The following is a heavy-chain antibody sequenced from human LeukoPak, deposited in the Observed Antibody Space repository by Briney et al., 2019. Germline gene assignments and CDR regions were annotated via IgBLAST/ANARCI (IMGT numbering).Heavy chain of an antibody. CDR1: GYSFTNFP. Sequence: GASVKVSCKAFGYSFTNFPMHWVRQAPGQRFEWMGWINSGTGNTKYSQKFQGRVTMTTDTSTSTAYMELRSLRSDDTAVYYCARDPSDYYGSGSFDYWGQGTLVTVSS. V-gene: IGHV1-3*01. CDR3: ARDPSDYYGSGSFDY. CDR2: INSGTGNT. J-gene: IGHJ4*02. D-gene: IGHD3-10*01.